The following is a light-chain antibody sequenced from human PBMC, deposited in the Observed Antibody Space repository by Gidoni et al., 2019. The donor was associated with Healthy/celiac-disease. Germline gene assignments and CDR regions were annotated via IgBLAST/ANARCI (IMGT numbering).Light chain of an antibody. CDR1: QGISSY. V-gene: IGKV1-8*01. Sequence: AIRMTQSPSSVSASTGDRVTITCRASQGISSYLAWYQQKPGKAPKLLIYAASTLQSGVPSRFSGSGSGTDFTLIISCLQSEDFATYYCQQYYSYPRTFGQGTKVEIK. CDR3: QQYYSYPRT. J-gene: IGKJ1*01. CDR2: AAS.